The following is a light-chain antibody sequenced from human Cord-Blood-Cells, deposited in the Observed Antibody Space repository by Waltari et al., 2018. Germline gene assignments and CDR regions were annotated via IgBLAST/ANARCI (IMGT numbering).Light chain of an antibody. CDR1: SSAVGSYNL. CDR2: EGS. V-gene: IGLV2-23*01. CDR3: CSYAGSSTV. Sequence: QSALTQPASVSGSPGQSITISCTGTSSAVGSYNLVSWYQQHPGKAPKLMIYEGSKRPSGGSNRFSGSKSGNTASLTLSGLQAEDEADYYCCSYAGSSTVFGGGTKLTVL. J-gene: IGLJ3*02.